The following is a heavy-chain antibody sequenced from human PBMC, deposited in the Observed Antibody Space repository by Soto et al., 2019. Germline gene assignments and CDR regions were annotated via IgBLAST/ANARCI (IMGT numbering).Heavy chain of an antibody. CDR1: GGSVSSGGYY. D-gene: IGHD6-13*01. Sequence: QVQLQESGPGLVKPSQTLSLTCTVSGGSVSSGGYYWSWIRQHPGKGLEWIGYIYYSGSTYYNPSLKSRVTISADPSQNQFSLQLNSVTVADTAGYYCARGRLGMAAGGGHYFDYWGQGTLVTVSS. V-gene: IGHV4-31*03. CDR2: IYYSGST. J-gene: IGHJ4*02. CDR3: ARGRLGMAAGGGHYFDY.